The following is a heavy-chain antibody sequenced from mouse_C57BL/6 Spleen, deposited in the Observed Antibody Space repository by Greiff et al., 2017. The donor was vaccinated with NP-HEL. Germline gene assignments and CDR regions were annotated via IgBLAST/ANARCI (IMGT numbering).Heavy chain of an antibody. Sequence: QFQLQQSGLELLNLGPSAMISSMLPASAFSSSWLNWVKQRLGKGLEWIGRFYPGDGDPNYNGQFKGKATLTADKSSSTAYMQLSRMTSEESAVYFCARESITTVVTTRGFAYWGQGTLVTVSA. CDR3: ARESITTVVTTRGFAY. CDR2: FYPGDGDP. D-gene: IGHD1-1*01. V-gene: IGHV1-82*01. J-gene: IGHJ3*01. CDR1: ASAFSSSW.